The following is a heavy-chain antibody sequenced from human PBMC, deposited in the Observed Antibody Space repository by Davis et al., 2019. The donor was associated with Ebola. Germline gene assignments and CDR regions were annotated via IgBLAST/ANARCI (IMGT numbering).Heavy chain of an antibody. CDR2: IYYSGST. J-gene: IGHJ6*02. D-gene: IGHD2-15*01. CDR3: ARVMVGILNV. CDR1: GGSISSYY. V-gene: IGHV4-59*01. Sequence: GSLRLSCTVSGGSISSYYWSWIRQPPGKGLEWIGYIYYSGSTNYNPSLKSRVTISVDTSKNQFSLKLSSVTAADTAVYYCARVMVGILNVWGQGTTVTVSS.